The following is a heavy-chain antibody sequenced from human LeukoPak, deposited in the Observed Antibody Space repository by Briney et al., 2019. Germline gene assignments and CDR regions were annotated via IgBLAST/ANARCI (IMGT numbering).Heavy chain of an antibody. D-gene: IGHD6-19*01. CDR1: GFSFATYA. J-gene: IGHJ4*02. Sequence: QPGGSLKLSCAASGFSFATYAMSWVRQAPGEWLEWVSPISGSGDNTYYAESVKGRFTISRDNSKNTLFLQMNSLRAEDTAVFYCAKRSAYTTGWFFDFWGQGTLVTVSS. CDR2: ISGSGDNT. CDR3: AKRSAYTTGWFFDF. V-gene: IGHV3-23*01.